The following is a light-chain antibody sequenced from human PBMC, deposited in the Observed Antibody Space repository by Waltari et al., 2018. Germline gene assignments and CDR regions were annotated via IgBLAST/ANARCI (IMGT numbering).Light chain of an antibody. J-gene: IGLJ2*01. CDR1: RGDVGGYDY. CDR3: SSYAVTATRL. CDR2: DVK. Sequence: QSVLTQPASVSGSPGQSITISCTGTRGDVGGYDYVSWYQQQPGKAPKLMISDVKNCPSWVSNRFVASNAGATASLTISGLQAEDESDYYCSSYAVTATRLFGGGTTLTVL. V-gene: IGLV2-14*03.